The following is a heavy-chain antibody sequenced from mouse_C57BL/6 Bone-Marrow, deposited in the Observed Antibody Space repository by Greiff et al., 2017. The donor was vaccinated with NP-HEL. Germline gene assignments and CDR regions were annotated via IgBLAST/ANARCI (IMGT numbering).Heavy chain of an antibody. CDR2: ISSGGGST. CDR1: GFAFSSYD. V-gene: IGHV5-12-1*01. D-gene: IGHD1-2*01. Sequence: EVMLVESGGGLVKPGGSLKLSCAASGFAFSSYDMSWVRQTPEKRLEWVAYISSGGGSTYYPDTVKGRFTISRDNAKNTLYLQMSSLKSEDTAMYYCARHPSTTAPLFDYWGQGTTLTVSS. CDR3: ARHPSTTAPLFDY. J-gene: IGHJ2*01.